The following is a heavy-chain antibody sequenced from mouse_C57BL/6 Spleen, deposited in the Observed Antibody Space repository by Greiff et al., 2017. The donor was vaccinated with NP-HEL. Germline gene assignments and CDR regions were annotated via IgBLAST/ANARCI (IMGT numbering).Heavy chain of an antibody. CDR1: GYTFTSYW. CDR3: AIGNYGSSSDY. V-gene: IGHV1-74*01. Sequence: QVQLKQPGAELVKPGASVKVSCKASGYTFTSYWMHWVKQRPGQGLEWIGRIHPSDSDTNYNQKFKGKATLTVDKSSSTAYMQLSSLTSEDSAVYYCAIGNYGSSSDYWGQGTTLTVSS. CDR2: IHPSDSDT. D-gene: IGHD1-1*01. J-gene: IGHJ2*01.